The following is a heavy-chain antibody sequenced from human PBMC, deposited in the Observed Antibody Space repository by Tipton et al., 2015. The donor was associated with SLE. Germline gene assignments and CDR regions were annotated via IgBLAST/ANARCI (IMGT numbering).Heavy chain of an antibody. D-gene: IGHD2-21*01. Sequence: SLRLSCAASGFTFSNYWMTWVRQAPGKGLEWVANIKQDGSEKYYVDSVKGRFTISRDNAKNSLYLQMNSLRAEDTAVYYCARDRGDCGGDCYSWYGGQGTLVTVSS. V-gene: IGHV3-7*01. CDR3: ARDRGDCGGDCYSWY. CDR2: IKQDGSEK. J-gene: IGHJ4*02. CDR1: GFTFSNYW.